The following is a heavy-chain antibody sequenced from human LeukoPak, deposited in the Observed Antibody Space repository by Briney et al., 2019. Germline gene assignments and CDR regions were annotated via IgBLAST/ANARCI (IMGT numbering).Heavy chain of an antibody. Sequence: SETLSLTCIVSGGSTSGGNYYWGWIRRPPGKGLEWIGGISSSGNTYYNPSLKSRITISVDTSKNHFSLKLGSVTAADTAVYYCARLGAGPTYYDFWSGYSSFYFDYWGQGTLVTVSS. CDR3: ARLGAGPTYYDFWSGYSSFYFDY. D-gene: IGHD3-3*01. V-gene: IGHV4-39*02. CDR1: GGSTSGGNYY. CDR2: ISSSGNT. J-gene: IGHJ4*02.